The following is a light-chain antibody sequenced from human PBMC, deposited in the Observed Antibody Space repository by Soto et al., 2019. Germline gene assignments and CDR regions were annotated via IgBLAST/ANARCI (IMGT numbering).Light chain of an antibody. J-gene: IGKJ2*01. CDR1: HNISSSY. CDR3: QQYIRSPYN. V-gene: IGKV3-20*01. Sequence: EIVLTQSPGTLFLSPGAGSALSCRSSHNISSSYVAWYQQKPGRAPRLLMHGTSNRAVGIPARFSGSWSGTEFTLTSSRLETEDFALYYCQQYIRSPYNFGQGTRLEIK. CDR2: GTS.